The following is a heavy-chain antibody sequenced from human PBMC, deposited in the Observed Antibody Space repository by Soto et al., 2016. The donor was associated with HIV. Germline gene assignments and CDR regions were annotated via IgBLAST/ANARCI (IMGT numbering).Heavy chain of an antibody. CDR2: ISSDGTTT. J-gene: IGHJ4*02. D-gene: IGHD6-13*01. Sequence: EVQLVESGGGLVQPGGSLRLSCTASGFTFNNYWMHWVRQVPGKGLLWVSRISSDGTTTTYADSVKGRFIISRDSAKNTLYLQMNSLRVEDTAVYYCARGVATAPDSLNYWGQGTPGHRLL. V-gene: IGHV3-74*03. CDR1: GFTFNNYW. CDR3: ARGVATAPDSLNY.